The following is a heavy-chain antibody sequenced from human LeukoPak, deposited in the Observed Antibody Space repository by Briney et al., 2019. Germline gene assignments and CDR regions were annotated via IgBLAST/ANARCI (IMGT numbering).Heavy chain of an antibody. V-gene: IGHV1-2*02. CDR3: ARGRWLQLWGDY. CDR1: GYTFTDYY. Sequence: GASVKVSCKASGYTFTDYYIHWVRQAPGQGPEGMGWINSNTGDTKYAQKFQDRVTLTQDTSISTAYMELSRLESDDTAVFYCARGRWLQLWGDYWGQGTPLTVSS. J-gene: IGHJ4*02. CDR2: INSNTGDT. D-gene: IGHD5-18*01.